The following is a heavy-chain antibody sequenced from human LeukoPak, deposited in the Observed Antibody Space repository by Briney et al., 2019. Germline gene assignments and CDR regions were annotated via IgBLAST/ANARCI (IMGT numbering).Heavy chain of an antibody. Sequence: SETLSLTCTVSGGSISRGGYYWSWIRQHPGKGLEWIGYIYYSGSTYYNPSLKSRVTISVDTSKNQFSLKLSSVTAADTAVYYCARGVASYYYYYMDVWGKGTTVTVSS. D-gene: IGHD2-15*01. CDR2: IYYSGST. V-gene: IGHV4-31*03. J-gene: IGHJ6*03. CDR3: ARGVASYYYYYMDV. CDR1: GGSISRGGYY.